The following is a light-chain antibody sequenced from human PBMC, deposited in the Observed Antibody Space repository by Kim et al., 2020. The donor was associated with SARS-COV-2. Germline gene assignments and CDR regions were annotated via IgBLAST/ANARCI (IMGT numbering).Light chain of an antibody. Sequence: PACSSCRSSQSVLYSNGYNHLDWYLQKPGQSPHLLIYLGSNRASGVPDRFSGSGSGTDFTLKISRVEAEDVRVYYCMQAVQPPHTFGQGTKVEIK. CDR1: QSVLYSNGYNH. J-gene: IGKJ2*01. CDR2: LGS. CDR3: MQAVQPPHT. V-gene: IGKV2-28*01.